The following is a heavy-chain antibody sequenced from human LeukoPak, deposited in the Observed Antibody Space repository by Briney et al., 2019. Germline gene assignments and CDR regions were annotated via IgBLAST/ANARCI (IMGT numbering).Heavy chain of an antibody. V-gene: IGHV1-18*01. CDR2: ISTYNGYA. CDR3: AGGATNWFDP. J-gene: IGHJ5*02. D-gene: IGHD1-26*01. CDR1: GYTFTSSG. Sequence: ASVKVSCKASGYTFTSSGISWVRQAPGQGLEWIGWISTYNGYANYAQNFQGRVTMTTDTFTSTVYMELSSLRSEDTAVYYCAGGATNWFDPWGQGTLVTVSS.